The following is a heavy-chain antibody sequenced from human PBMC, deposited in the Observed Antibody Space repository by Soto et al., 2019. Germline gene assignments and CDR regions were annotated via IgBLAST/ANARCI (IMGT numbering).Heavy chain of an antibody. Sequence: SVKVSCKASGGTFSSYAISWVRQAPGQGLEWMGGIIPIFGTANYAQKFQGRVTITADESTSTAYMELSSLRSEDTAVYYCARANYYDSSGYYTDYYCYGMDVWGQGTTVTVSS. CDR3: ARANYYDSSGYYTDYYCYGMDV. V-gene: IGHV1-69*13. D-gene: IGHD3-22*01. J-gene: IGHJ6*02. CDR1: GGTFSSYA. CDR2: IIPIFGTA.